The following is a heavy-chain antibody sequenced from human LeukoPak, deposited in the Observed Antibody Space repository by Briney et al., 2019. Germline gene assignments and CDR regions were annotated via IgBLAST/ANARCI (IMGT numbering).Heavy chain of an antibody. CDR1: GFTFSSYA. D-gene: IGHD3-3*01. CDR3: ARGYNFWSGYWSHSDY. CDR2: ISSNGGST. J-gene: IGHJ4*02. Sequence: GGSLRLSCAASGFTFSSYAMHWVRQAPGKGLEYVSAISSNGGSTYYANSVKGRFTISRDNSKNTLYLQMGSLRAEDMAVYYCARGYNFWSGYWSHSDYWGQGTLVTVSS. V-gene: IGHV3-64*01.